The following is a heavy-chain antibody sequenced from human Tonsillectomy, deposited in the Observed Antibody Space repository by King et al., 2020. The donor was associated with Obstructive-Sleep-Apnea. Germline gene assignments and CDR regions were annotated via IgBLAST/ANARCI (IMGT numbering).Heavy chain of an antibody. CDR3: ARGSSNYYYFDY. Sequence: VQLQESGPGLVKPSQTLSLTCAVSGGSVRSGGFSWSWIRQPPGKGLEWIGYVYYSGGTYYNPSLKSRVTISVDTSKNQFSLKLNSVTAADTAVYYCARGSSNYYYFDYWGQGNLVTVSS. CDR1: GGSVRSGGFS. J-gene: IGHJ4*02. CDR2: VYYSGGT. V-gene: IGHV4-30-4*07. D-gene: IGHD3-22*01.